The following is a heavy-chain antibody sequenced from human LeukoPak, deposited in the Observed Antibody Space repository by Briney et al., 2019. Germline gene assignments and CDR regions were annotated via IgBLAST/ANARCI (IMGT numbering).Heavy chain of an antibody. CDR2: ISYGGSEE. J-gene: IGHJ4*02. Sequence: GGSLRLSCAASGFTFSRYSMHWVRQAPGRGLAWVAVISYGGSEEQYADSVKGRFTIFRDDSKNTLYLQINSMRTEETAVYYCMRASPQSKYYRPPHYWGQGTLVTVSS. V-gene: IGHV3-30*04. CDR3: MRASPQSKYYRPPHY. D-gene: IGHD1-26*01. CDR1: GFTFSRYS.